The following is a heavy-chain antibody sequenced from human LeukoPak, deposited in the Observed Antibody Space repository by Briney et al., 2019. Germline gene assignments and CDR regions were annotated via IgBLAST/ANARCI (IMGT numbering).Heavy chain of an antibody. CDR1: GFTFRNAW. V-gene: IGHV3-15*01. J-gene: IGHJ4*02. CDR3: TTDYYYDTSGLHFYFDY. D-gene: IGHD3-22*01. CDR2: IKSKIDGGTT. Sequence: TGESLRLSCAASGFTFRNAWMSWVRQAPGRGLEWVGRIKSKIDGGTTDYAAPVKGRFTISRDDSKNTLFLQMNSLKTEDTAVYYCTTDYYYDTSGLHFYFDYWGQGTLVTVSS.